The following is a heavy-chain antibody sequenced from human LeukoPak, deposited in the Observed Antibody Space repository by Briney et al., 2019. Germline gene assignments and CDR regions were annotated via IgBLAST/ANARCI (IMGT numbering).Heavy chain of an antibody. Sequence: AGGSLRLSCAASGFTFSSYAMSWVRQAPGKGLEWVSAISGSGGSTYYADSVKGRFTISSDNSKNTLYLQMNSLRAEDTAVYYCTKELETPYSSGWYPFDYWGQGTLVTVFS. J-gene: IGHJ4*02. CDR3: TKELETPYSSGWYPFDY. V-gene: IGHV3-23*01. CDR2: ISGSGGST. D-gene: IGHD6-19*01. CDR1: GFTFSSYA.